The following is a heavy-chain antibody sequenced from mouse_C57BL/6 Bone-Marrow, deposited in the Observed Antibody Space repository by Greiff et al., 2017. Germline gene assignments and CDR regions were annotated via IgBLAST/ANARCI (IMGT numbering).Heavy chain of an antibody. CDR1: GYTFTDYN. D-gene: IGHD1-1*01. Sequence: VQLKESGPELVKPGASVKMSCKASGYTFTDYNMHWVKQSHGKSLEWIGYINPNNGGTSYNQKFKGKATLTVNKSSSTAYMELRSLTSEDSAVYYCARSGHYYGSSYDFDYWGQGTTLTVSS. CDR3: ARSGHYYGSSYDFDY. V-gene: IGHV1-22*01. CDR2: INPNNGGT. J-gene: IGHJ2*01.